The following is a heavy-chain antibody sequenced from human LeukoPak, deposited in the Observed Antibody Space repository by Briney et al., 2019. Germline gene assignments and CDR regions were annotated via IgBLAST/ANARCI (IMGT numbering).Heavy chain of an antibody. Sequence: PGGSLRLSCAASGFTFSDYYMSWIRQAPGKGLEWVSYISSSGSTIYYADSVKGRFTISRDNAKNSLYLQMNSLRAEDTAVYYCARDRTYYYDSSGSGGDGYWGQGTLVTVYS. V-gene: IGHV3-11*01. D-gene: IGHD3-22*01. CDR2: ISSSGSTI. CDR1: GFTFSDYY. J-gene: IGHJ4*02. CDR3: ARDRTYYYDSSGSGGDGY.